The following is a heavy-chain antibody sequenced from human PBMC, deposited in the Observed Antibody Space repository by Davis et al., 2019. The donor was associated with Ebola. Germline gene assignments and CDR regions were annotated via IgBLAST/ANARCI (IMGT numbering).Heavy chain of an antibody. D-gene: IGHD2-2*02. CDR3: AMGGVRYKDDAFDI. Sequence: AASVKVSCKASGYTFTGYYMHWVRQAPGQGLEWMGWINPNSGGTNYAQKFQGWVTMTRDTSISTAYMELSRLRSDDTAVYYCAMGGVRYKDDAFDIWGQGTMVTVSS. CDR2: INPNSGGT. CDR1: GYTFTGYY. V-gene: IGHV1-2*04. J-gene: IGHJ3*02.